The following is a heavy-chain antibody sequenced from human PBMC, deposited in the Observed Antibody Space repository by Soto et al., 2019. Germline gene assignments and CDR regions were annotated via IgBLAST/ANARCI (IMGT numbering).Heavy chain of an antibody. V-gene: IGHV3-66*01. D-gene: IGHD2-2*01. CDR1: GFTVSSNY. Sequence: PGGSLRLSCAASGFTVSSNYMSWVRQAPWRGLEWVSVIYSGGSTYYADSVKGRFTISRDSSKNTLYLQMNSLRVDDTAVYYCAKDSSSRPTAHWGQGTLVTVSS. J-gene: IGHJ4*02. CDR2: IYSGGST. CDR3: AKDSSSRPTAH.